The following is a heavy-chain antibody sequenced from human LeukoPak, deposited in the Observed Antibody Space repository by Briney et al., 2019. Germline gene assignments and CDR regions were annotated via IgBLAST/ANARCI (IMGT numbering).Heavy chain of an antibody. V-gene: IGHV1-18*01. Sequence: ASVTVSCKASGYRFKTYGISWVRQAPGQGLEWMGWINAYSGNTDYTDNLQGRVTMATDTSTATAFMELRSPRSDDTAVYYCVFGECSSTSCYPRRDYWGQGTLVTVSS. J-gene: IGHJ4*02. D-gene: IGHD2-2*01. CDR2: INAYSGNT. CDR3: VFGECSSTSCYPRRDY. CDR1: GYRFKTYG.